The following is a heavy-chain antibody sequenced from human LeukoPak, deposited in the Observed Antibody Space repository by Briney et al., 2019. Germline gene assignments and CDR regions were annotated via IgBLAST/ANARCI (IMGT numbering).Heavy chain of an antibody. J-gene: IGHJ6*02. Sequence: GGSLRLSCAASGFSFSSHGMHWVRQAPGKGLEWVAVISYDGTNKYYADSVKGRFTLSRDNSKNTLYLQMNSLRAEDTAVYYCAISSSGDNGYYYGMDVWGQGTTVTVSS. V-gene: IGHV3-30*03. CDR3: AISSSGDNGYYYGMDV. D-gene: IGHD3-3*01. CDR2: ISYDGTNK. CDR1: GFSFSSHG.